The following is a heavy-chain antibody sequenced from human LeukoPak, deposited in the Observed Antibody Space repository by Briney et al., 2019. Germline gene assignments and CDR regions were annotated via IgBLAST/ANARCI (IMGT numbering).Heavy chain of an antibody. CDR3: ARDPPRITIFGVVKAFPGYMDV. CDR1: GFTFSSYA. J-gene: IGHJ6*03. Sequence: GGSLRLSCAASGFTFSSYAMSWVRQAPGKGLEWVSAISGSGGSAYYADSVKGQFTISRDNAKNSLYLQMNSLRAEDTAVYYCARDPPRITIFGVVKAFPGYMDVWGKGTTVTVSS. D-gene: IGHD3-3*01. CDR2: ISGSGGSA. V-gene: IGHV3-23*01.